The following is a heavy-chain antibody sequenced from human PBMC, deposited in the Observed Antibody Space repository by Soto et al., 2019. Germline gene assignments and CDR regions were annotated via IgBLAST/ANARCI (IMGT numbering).Heavy chain of an antibody. J-gene: IGHJ4*02. D-gene: IGHD3-22*01. Sequence: GGSLRLSCAASGFTFSSYAMHWVRQAPGKGLEWVAVISYDGSNKYYADSVKGRFTISRDNSKNTLYLQMNSLRAEDTAVYYCARDLRDSSGYYPGMADYWGQGTLVTVSS. CDR1: GFTFSSYA. CDR2: ISYDGSNK. CDR3: ARDLRDSSGYYPGMADY. V-gene: IGHV3-30-3*01.